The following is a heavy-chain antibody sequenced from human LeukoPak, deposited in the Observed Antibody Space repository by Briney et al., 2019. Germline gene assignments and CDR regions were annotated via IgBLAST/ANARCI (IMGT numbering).Heavy chain of an antibody. CDR3: AKDVYSYGCHRFDY. CDR2: ISGSGGST. V-gene: IGHV3-23*01. CDR1: GLTFSSYA. D-gene: IGHD5-18*01. Sequence: GGSLRLSCAASGLTFSSYAMSWVRQAPGKGLEWVSAISGSGGSTYYADSVKGRFTISRDNSKNTLYLQMDSLRAEDTAVYYCAKDVYSYGCHRFDYWGQGTLVTVSS. J-gene: IGHJ4*02.